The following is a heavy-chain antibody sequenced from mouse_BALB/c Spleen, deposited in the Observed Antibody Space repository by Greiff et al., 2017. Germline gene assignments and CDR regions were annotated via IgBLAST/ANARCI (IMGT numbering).Heavy chain of an antibody. CDR1: GYTFTDYA. V-gene: IGHV1S137*01. CDR2: ISTYYGDA. CDR3: ARSTMITTGSAYYAMDY. J-gene: IGHJ4*01. Sequence: QVQLQQSGAELVRPGVSVKISCKGSGYTFTDYAMHWVKQSHAKSLEWIGVISTYYGDASYNQKFKGKATMTVDKSSSTAYMELARLTSEDSAIYYCARSTMITTGSAYYAMDYWGQGTSVTVSS. D-gene: IGHD2-4*01.